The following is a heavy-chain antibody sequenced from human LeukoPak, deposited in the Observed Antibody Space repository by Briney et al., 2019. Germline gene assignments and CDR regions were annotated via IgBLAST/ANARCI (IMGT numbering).Heavy chain of an antibody. CDR3: AKDTPFGGSLQFDY. Sequence: GGSLRLSCAASGFTFDDYAMHWVRQAPGKGLEWVSGISWNSGSIGYADSVKGRFTISRDNAKNSLYLQMNSLRAEDTALYYCAKDTPFGGSLQFDYWGQGTLVTVSS. V-gene: IGHV3-9*01. CDR2: ISWNSGSI. J-gene: IGHJ4*02. D-gene: IGHD3-16*01. CDR1: GFTFDDYA.